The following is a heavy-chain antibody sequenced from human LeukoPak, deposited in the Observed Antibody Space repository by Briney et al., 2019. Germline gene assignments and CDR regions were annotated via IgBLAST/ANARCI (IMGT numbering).Heavy chain of an antibody. CDR1: GYTFTSYY. CDR3: AKGSRAQGYYFDF. V-gene: IGHV1-46*01. Sequence: ASVKVSCKASGYTFTSYYMHWVRQAPGQGLEWMGIINPSGDSTNYAQKFQGRVTMTRDTSTSTVYMGLSSLRSEDTAVYYCAKGSRAQGYYFDFWGQGTLVTVSS. CDR2: INPSGDST. D-gene: IGHD3-10*01. J-gene: IGHJ4*02.